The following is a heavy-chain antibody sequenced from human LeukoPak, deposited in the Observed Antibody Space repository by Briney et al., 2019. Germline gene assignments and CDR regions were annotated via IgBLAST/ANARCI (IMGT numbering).Heavy chain of an antibody. CDR1: GGSISSYY. CDR3: AREGGSQGGFDP. J-gene: IGHJ5*02. V-gene: IGHV4-59*01. CDR2: IYYSGST. Sequence: PSETLSLTCTVSGGSISSYYWSWIRQPPGKGLEWIGYIYYSGSTNYNPSLMSRVTISVDTSKNQFSLKLSSVTAADTAVYYCAREGGSQGGFDPWGQGTLVTVSS. D-gene: IGHD1-26*01.